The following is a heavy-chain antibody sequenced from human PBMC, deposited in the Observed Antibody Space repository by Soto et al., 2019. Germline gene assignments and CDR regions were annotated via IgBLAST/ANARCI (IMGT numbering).Heavy chain of an antibody. V-gene: IGHV4-4*02. Sequence: QVQLQESGPGLVKPSGTLSLTCAVSGGSISSSNWWSWVRQPPGKGLEWIGEIYHSGSTNYNPSLKSRVTISVDKSKNQFSLKLSSVTAADTAVYYCARGSANIVVVPAARTSGQAAGHFPLDYWGQGTLVTVSS. J-gene: IGHJ4*02. CDR3: ARGSANIVVVPAARTSGQAAGHFPLDY. CDR1: GGSISSSNW. D-gene: IGHD2-2*01. CDR2: IYHSGST.